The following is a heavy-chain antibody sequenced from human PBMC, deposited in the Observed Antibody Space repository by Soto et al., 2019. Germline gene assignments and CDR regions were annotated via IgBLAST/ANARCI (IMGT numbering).Heavy chain of an antibody. CDR3: ATRRGDGYTDY. J-gene: IGHJ4*02. CDR2: IIPILGIA. Sequence: QVQLVQSGAEVKKPGSSVKVSCKASGGTFSSYTISWVRQAPGQGLEWMGRIIPILGIANYAQKFQGRVTITADKSTSTAYMELSSLRSEDPAVDYWATRRGDGYTDYWGQGTLVTVSS. CDR1: GGTFSSYT. D-gene: IGHD3-10*01. V-gene: IGHV1-69*02.